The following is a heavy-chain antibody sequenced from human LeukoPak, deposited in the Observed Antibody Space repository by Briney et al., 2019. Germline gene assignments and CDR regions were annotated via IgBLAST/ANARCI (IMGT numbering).Heavy chain of an antibody. CDR1: GGSIGSYY. D-gene: IGHD6-19*01. CDR3: ARHGSGWSFDY. J-gene: IGHJ4*02. CDR2: IYDSGST. Sequence: SETQSLTCTVSGGSIGSYYWGWIRQSPGKRLEWIGYIYDSGSTNYNPSLKSRVTMSVDTSKNQFSLKLNSVTAADTAVYYCARHGSGWSFDYWGQGTLVTVSS. V-gene: IGHV4-59*01.